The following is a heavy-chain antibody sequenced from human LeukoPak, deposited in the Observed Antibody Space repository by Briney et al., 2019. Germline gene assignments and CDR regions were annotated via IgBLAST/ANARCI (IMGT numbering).Heavy chain of an antibody. V-gene: IGHV4-59*11. CDR1: GGSISSHY. CDR3: AYHHNYLSWFDP. D-gene: IGHD2/OR15-2a*01. CDR2: IYYSGST. Sequence: SETLSLTCTVSGGSISSHYWSWIRQPPGKGLEWIGYIYYSGSTNYNPSLKRRVTISVDTSKNQFSLKLSSVTAADTAVYYCAYHHNYLSWFDPWGQGTLVTVSS. J-gene: IGHJ5*02.